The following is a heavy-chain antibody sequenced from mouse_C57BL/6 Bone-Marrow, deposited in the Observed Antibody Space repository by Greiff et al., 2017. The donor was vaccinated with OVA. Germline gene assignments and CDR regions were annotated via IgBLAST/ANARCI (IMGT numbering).Heavy chain of an antibody. D-gene: IGHD1-1*01. CDR3: AFYYGSSYRYFDV. CDR2: INPNYVTT. J-gene: IGHJ1*03. V-gene: IGHV1-39*01. CDR1: FYSFPSYP. Sequence: FHLHPSLPSLFNPFSSFNISFPSSFYSFPSYPIHFFHHSTLNILYFILLINPNYVTTIYNQKFNCKATLTVDQSSSTAYMQLNSLTSEDSAVYYCAFYYGSSYRYFDVWGTGTTVTVSS.